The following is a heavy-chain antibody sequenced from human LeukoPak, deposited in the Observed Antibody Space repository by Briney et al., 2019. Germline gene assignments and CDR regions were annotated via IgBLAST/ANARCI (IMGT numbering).Heavy chain of an antibody. V-gene: IGHV4-38-2*01. CDR3: ARNEGIVVAGTWFDN. D-gene: IGHD6-19*01. Sequence: SETLSLNCAVSGFSITGGYYWVWIRQPPGKGLEWIGSVYHNGNTLFNTSLKSRVTLSVASSKNKLSLRLSSVTAADTARYYCARNEGIVVAGTWFDNWGQATLVIVSS. J-gene: IGHJ4*02. CDR1: GFSITGGYY. CDR2: VYHNGNT.